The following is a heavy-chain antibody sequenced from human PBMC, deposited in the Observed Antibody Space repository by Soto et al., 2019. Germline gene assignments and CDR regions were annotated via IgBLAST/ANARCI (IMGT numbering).Heavy chain of an antibody. CDR1: GGSFSGYY. D-gene: IGHD3-3*01. V-gene: IGHV4-34*01. CDR3: ASLSPRIWSGYQSGGRRVRPEPDY. Sequence: QVQLQQWGAGLLKPSETLSLTCAVYGGSFSGYYWSWIRQPPGKGLEWIGEINHSGSTNYNPSLKSRVTISVDTSKNQFSLKLSSVTAADTAVYYCASLSPRIWSGYQSGGRRVRPEPDYWGQGTLVTVPS. J-gene: IGHJ4*02. CDR2: INHSGST.